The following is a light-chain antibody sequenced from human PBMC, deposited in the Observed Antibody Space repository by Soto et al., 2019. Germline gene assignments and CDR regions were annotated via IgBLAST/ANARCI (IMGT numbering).Light chain of an antibody. CDR3: QQYGSSGT. CDR1: QSVSNNY. CDR2: GAS. Sequence: EIVLTQSPGTLSLSPGERATLSCRASQSVSNNYLAWYQQKPGQAPRLLIYGASNRATGLPDRFSGRGSGTDFTLTSIRLEPEDFGVYYCQQYGSSGTFGQGTKVDSK. J-gene: IGKJ1*01. V-gene: IGKV3-20*01.